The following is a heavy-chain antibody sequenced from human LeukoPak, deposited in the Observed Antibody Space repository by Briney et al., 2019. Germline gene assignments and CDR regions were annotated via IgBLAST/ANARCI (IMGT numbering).Heavy chain of an antibody. CDR1: GYTFTRYY. CDR2: INPISGAT. V-gene: IGHV1-46*01. Sequence: ASVKVSCKTSGYTFTRYYMQWVRQAPGHGLEWMGIINPISGATDYAQKFQGRVTMTRDTSTSTVYMELSSLRSEDTAMYYCARLPYRDGVAQDYWGQGTLVTVSS. J-gene: IGHJ4*02. CDR3: ARLPYRDGVAQDY. D-gene: IGHD3-16*02.